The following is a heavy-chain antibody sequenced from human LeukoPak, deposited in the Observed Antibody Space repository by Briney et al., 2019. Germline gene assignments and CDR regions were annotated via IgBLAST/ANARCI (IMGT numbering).Heavy chain of an antibody. D-gene: IGHD3-3*01. CDR1: GFTFDDYA. Sequence: GRSLRLSCAASGFTFDDYAMHWVRQAPGKGLEWVSGISWNSGSIGYADSVKGRFTISRDNAKNSLYLQMNSLRAEDTALYYCARDRWGVTIWSGYYFFDYWGQGTLVTVSS. J-gene: IGHJ4*02. V-gene: IGHV3-9*01. CDR3: ARDRWGVTIWSGYYFFDY. CDR2: ISWNSGSI.